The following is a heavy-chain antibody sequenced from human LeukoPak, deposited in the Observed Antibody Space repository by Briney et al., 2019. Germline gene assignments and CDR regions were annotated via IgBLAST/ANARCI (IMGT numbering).Heavy chain of an antibody. CDR3: ARENGDYVNAFDI. CDR1: GFTFSSYG. J-gene: IGHJ3*02. Sequence: GGSLRLSCAASGFTFSSYGMHWVRQAPGKGLEWVAVISYDGSNKYYADSVKGRFTISRDNSKNTLYLQMNSLRSDDTAVYYCARENGDYVNAFDIWGQGTMVTVSS. CDR2: ISYDGSNK. D-gene: IGHD4-17*01. V-gene: IGHV3-30*03.